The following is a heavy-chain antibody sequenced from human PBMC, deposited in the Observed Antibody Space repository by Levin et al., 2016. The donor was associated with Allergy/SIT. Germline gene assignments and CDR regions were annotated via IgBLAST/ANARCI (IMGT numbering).Heavy chain of an antibody. CDR2: IRSKAYGGTT. J-gene: IGHJ4*02. D-gene: IGHD3-22*01. CDR3: SRVAAEYYQDSSGYYSDN. Sequence: VRQMPGKGAGVGGFIRSKAYGGTTEYAASVKGRFSIARDDSKSIAYLQMNSLKTEDTAVYYCSRVAAEYYQDSSGYYSDNWGLGTLVTVSS. V-gene: IGHV3-49*02.